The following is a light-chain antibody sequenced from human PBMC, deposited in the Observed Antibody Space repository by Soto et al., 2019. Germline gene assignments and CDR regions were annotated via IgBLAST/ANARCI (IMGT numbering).Light chain of an antibody. CDR2: SNN. J-gene: IGLJ3*02. V-gene: IGLV1-40*01. CDR1: SSNIGAGYD. Sequence: QSVLTQPPSVSGAPGQRVTISFTGTSSNIGAGYDVHWYQQLPVKAPTLLIYSNNDRPSGVPDRFSGSKSGTSASLAITGLQADDEADYYCHSYDSSLSAVVFGGGTKLTV. CDR3: HSYDSSLSAVV.